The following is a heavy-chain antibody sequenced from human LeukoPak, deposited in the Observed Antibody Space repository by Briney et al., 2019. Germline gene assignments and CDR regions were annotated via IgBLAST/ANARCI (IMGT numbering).Heavy chain of an antibody. V-gene: IGHV4-38-2*02. CDR2: ISHSGNT. Sequence: PSETLSLTCTVSGYSLSSTYYGAWIRQPPGKGLEWIAIISHSGNTYYTPSLESRLTISLDTSKNHFSLRLSSVTAADTAVYYCARVNAPVATFDYWGLGTLVAVSS. CDR3: ARVNAPVATFDY. CDR1: GYSLSSTYY. D-gene: IGHD1-1*01. J-gene: IGHJ4*02.